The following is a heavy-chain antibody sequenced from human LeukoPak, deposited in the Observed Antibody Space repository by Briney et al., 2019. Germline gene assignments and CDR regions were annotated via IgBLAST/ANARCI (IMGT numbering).Heavy chain of an antibody. Sequence: GESLKISCKGSGYSFSTYWIGWVRQMPGKGLECMGIIYPADSDTRYSPSFQGQVTISADKSISTAYLQWSGLKASDTAMYYCTRHGSRNSPGDYWGQGTLVTVFS. CDR1: GYSFSTYW. CDR2: IYPADSDT. J-gene: IGHJ4*02. V-gene: IGHV5-51*01. CDR3: TRHGSRNSPGDY. D-gene: IGHD1-1*01.